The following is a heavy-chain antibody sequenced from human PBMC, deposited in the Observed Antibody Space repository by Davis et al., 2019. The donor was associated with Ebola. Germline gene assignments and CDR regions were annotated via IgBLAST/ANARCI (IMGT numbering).Heavy chain of an antibody. J-gene: IGHJ5*02. V-gene: IGHV4-61*01. CDR2: IYYSGST. CDR1: GGSVSSGSYY. CDR3: ARGYNGWFDP. D-gene: IGHD1-1*01. Sequence: SETLSLTCTVSGGSVSSGSYYWSWIRQPPGKGLEWIGYIYYSGSTNYNPSLKSRVTISVDTSKNQFSLKLSSVTAADTAVYYCARGYNGWFDPWGQGTLVTVSS.